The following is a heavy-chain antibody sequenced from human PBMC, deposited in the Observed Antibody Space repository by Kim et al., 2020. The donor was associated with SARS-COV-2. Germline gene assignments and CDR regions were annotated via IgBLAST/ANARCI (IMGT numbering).Heavy chain of an antibody. CDR3: ARAAPGAGIAARWGSYYYYGMDV. CDR1: GGSISSYY. J-gene: IGHJ6*02. D-gene: IGHD6-6*01. V-gene: IGHV4-59*01. Sequence: SETLSLTCTVSGGSISSYYWSWIRQPPGKGLEWIGYIYYSGSTNYNPSLKSRVTISVDTSKNQFSLKLSSVTAADTAVYYCARAAPGAGIAARWGSYYYYGMDVWGQGTTVTVSS. CDR2: IYYSGST.